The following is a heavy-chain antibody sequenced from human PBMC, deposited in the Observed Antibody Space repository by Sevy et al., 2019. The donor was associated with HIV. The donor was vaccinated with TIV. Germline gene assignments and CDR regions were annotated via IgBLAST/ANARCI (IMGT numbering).Heavy chain of an antibody. CDR3: ATTKDYYDSSGCPFDY. V-gene: IGHV1-24*01. J-gene: IGHJ4*02. CDR1: GYTLTGLS. Sequence: ASVKVSCKVSGYTLTGLSMHWVRQAPGKGLEWMGSFDPEDGETIYAQNFQGRVTMTEDTSTDTAYMELSSLRSEDTAVYFCATTKDYYDSSGCPFDYWGQGTLVTVSP. D-gene: IGHD3-22*01. CDR2: FDPEDGET.